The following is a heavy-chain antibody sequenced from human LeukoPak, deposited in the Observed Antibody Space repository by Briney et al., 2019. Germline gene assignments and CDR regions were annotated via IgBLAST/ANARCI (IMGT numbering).Heavy chain of an antibody. Sequence: GESLKISCKGSGYSFTSYWISWMRQMPGKGLEWMGRIDPSDSYTNYSPSFQGHVTISADKSISTAYLQWSSLKASDTAMYYCATSWESEQLVRYWGQGTLVTVSS. D-gene: IGHD6-13*01. CDR3: ATSWESEQLVRY. CDR1: GYSFTSYW. J-gene: IGHJ4*02. CDR2: IDPSDSYT. V-gene: IGHV5-10-1*01.